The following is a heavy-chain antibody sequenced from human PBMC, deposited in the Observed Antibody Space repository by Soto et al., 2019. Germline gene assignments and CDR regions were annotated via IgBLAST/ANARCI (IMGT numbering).Heavy chain of an antibody. V-gene: IGHV3-23*01. D-gene: IGHD3-9*01. CDR3: AKALSPARYFDDGFDP. CDR2: ISGSGGST. J-gene: IGHJ5*02. CDR1: GFTFSSYA. Sequence: PGGSLRLSCAASGFTFSSYAMSWVRQAPGKGLEWVSAISGSGGSTYYADSVKGRFTISRDNSKNTLYLQMNSLRAEDTAVYYCAKALSPARYFDDGFDPWGQGTLVTVSS.